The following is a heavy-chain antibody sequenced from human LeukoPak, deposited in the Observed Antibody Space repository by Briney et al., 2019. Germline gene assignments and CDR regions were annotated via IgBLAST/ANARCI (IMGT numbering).Heavy chain of an antibody. CDR2: KSYDGSNK. V-gene: IGHV3-30*04. Sequence: GGSLRLSCAASGFTFSSYAMHWVRQAPGKGLEWVAVKSYDGSNKYYADSVKGRFTISRDNSKNTLYLQMNSLRAEDTAVYYCARDAVDTANAVWGQGTTVTVSS. CDR1: GFTFSSYA. J-gene: IGHJ6*02. CDR3: ARDAVDTANAV. D-gene: IGHD5-18*01.